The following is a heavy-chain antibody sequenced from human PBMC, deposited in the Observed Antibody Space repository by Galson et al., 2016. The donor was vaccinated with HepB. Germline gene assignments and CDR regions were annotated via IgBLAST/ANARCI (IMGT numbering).Heavy chain of an antibody. CDR2: IDAGGSN. CDR1: GGSVVGYY. V-gene: IGHV4-34*01. D-gene: IGHD2-15*01. J-gene: IGHJ5*02. CDR3: ARGRAGFQVPLPP. Sequence: ETLSLTCTVDGGSVVGYYWTWIRQSPGKRLEWIGEIDAGGSNTYNPSVKGRVTISLDRSTTSISLKLTSVTAADTGLYFCARGRAGFQVPLPPWGLGALVTVTS.